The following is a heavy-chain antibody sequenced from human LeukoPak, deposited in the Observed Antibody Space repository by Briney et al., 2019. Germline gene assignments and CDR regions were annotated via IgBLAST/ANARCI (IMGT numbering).Heavy chain of an antibody. CDR3: ARVFLSGSGRNFVGT. CDR2: IYHSGST. J-gene: IGHJ5*02. D-gene: IGHD3-10*01. V-gene: IGHV4-59*12. CDR1: GGSISSYY. Sequence: SETLSLTCTVSGGSISSYYWSWIRQPPGKGLEWIGTIYHSGSTYYKPSLKSRVTISIDTPKNEFSLKMTSVTAADTAVYYCARVFLSGSGRNFVGTWGQGTLVIVSS.